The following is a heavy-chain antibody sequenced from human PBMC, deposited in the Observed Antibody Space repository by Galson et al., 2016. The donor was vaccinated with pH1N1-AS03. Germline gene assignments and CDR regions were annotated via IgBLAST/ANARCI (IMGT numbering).Heavy chain of an antibody. J-gene: IGHJ4*02. Sequence: SLRLSCAASGFVFSTSAIHWVRQSPGKGLEWVAFIRYDESIKNYGDSVKGQFTISRDNSKNTVDLEMNSLRPEASAVYYCVKGGGYSHGFLEYYFEAWGQGSLVTVSS. CDR1: GFVFSTSA. CDR3: VKGGGYSHGFLEYYFEA. V-gene: IGHV3-30*02. CDR2: IRYDESIK. D-gene: IGHD3-3*01.